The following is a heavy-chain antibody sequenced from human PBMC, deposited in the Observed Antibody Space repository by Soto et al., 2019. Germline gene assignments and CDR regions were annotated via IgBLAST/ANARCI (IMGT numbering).Heavy chain of an antibody. CDR1: GYTFTSYG. CDR3: ARARHTIYNAAAEWDDYYYMDD. Sequence: QVQLVQSGAEVKKPGASVKVSCKASGYTFTSYGISWVRQAPGQGLEWMGWISAYNGNTNYAQKLQGRVTITTDTPTSTAYMELRSLRSDDTAVHYCARARHTIYNAAAEWDDYYYMDDWGKGPRSPSP. J-gene: IGHJ6*03. D-gene: IGHD1-20*01. V-gene: IGHV1-18*01. CDR2: ISAYNGNT.